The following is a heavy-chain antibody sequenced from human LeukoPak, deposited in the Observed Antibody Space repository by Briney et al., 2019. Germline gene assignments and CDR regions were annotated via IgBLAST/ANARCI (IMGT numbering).Heavy chain of an antibody. CDR3: ARHRGSGSPYFDY. CDR1: GDSIINYY. V-gene: IGHV4-59*08. D-gene: IGHD3-10*01. J-gene: IGHJ4*02. Sequence: PSETLSLTCTVSGDSIINYYWSWIRQSPGKGLEWIGYIYYSGSIKYNPSLKSRVTISVDTSKNQFSLKLSSVTAADTAVYYCARHRGSGSPYFDYWGQGTLVTVSS. CDR2: IYYSGSI.